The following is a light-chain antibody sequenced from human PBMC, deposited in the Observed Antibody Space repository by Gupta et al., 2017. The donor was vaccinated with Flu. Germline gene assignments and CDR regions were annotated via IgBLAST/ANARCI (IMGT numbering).Light chain of an antibody. CDR1: QTINHY. CDR2: KTS. V-gene: IGKV1-5*03. J-gene: IGKJ1*01. Sequence: STLSASVGDRVTITCRASQTINHYLAWYQQKPGKAPKVIIYKTSVLESGVPSRFSGNGYGTEFTLTISSRQPDDFATYYCQQYDNYYTWTFGQGTKVEMK. CDR3: QQYDNYYTWT.